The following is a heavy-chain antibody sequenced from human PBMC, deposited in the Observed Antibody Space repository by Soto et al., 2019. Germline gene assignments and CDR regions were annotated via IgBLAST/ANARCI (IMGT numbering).Heavy chain of an antibody. CDR3: AKGIYGSGSYYAMDV. V-gene: IGHV3-23*01. CDR1: GFTFSSYA. D-gene: IGHD3-10*01. Sequence: GGSLRLSCAASGFTFSSYAMSWVRQAPGKGLEWVSGIGGFGAGAYYADSVKGRFTISRDNSKNTLYLQMGSLRAEDTAVYYCAKGIYGSGSYYAMDVWGQGTAVTVSS. CDR2: IGGFGAGA. J-gene: IGHJ6*02.